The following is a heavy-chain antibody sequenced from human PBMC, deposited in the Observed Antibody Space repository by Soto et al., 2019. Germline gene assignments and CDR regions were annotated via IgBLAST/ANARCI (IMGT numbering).Heavy chain of an antibody. Sequence: ESGGGLVQPGGSLRLSCAASGFTFGTYWMSWVRQAPGKGLEWVANINEDGSKNYYVDSVRGRFTISRDNAQKSLYLHMSSXRAXDTAVYYCARSGDVATVTDYWGQGTLVTVSS. CDR3: ARSGDVATVTDY. CDR2: INEDGSKN. CDR1: GFTFGTYW. V-gene: IGHV3-7*01. J-gene: IGHJ4*02. D-gene: IGHD4-17*01.